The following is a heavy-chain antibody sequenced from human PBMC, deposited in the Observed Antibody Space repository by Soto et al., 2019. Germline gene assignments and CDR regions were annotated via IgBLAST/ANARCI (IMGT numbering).Heavy chain of an antibody. Sequence: GGSLRLSCAASGFTFSNSAMSWVRQAPGKGLEWVSGISGSGGGTYYAGYVQGRFTISRDNSKNTLYLQVNNLRAEETAVYYCAKGARESGNWNYIFDYWGQGTLVTVSS. J-gene: IGHJ4*02. D-gene: IGHD1-7*01. CDR1: GFTFSNSA. CDR2: ISGSGGGT. CDR3: AKGARESGNWNYIFDY. V-gene: IGHV3-23*01.